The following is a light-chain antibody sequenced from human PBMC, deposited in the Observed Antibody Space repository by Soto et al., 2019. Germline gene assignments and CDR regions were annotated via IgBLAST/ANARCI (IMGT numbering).Light chain of an antibody. J-gene: IGLJ2*01. Sequence: QSVLTQPPSVSGAPGQRVTISCTGSISNIGAGYDVHWYQQLPGTAPKLLIYGNSNRPSGVPDRFSGSKSGTSASLASTGLQAEDEADYYCQSYDSSLSGVVFGGGTKLTVL. CDR3: QSYDSSLSGVV. V-gene: IGLV1-40*01. CDR1: ISNIGAGYD. CDR2: GNS.